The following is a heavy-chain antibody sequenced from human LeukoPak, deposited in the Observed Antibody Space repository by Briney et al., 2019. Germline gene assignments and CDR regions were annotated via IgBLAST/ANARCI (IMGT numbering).Heavy chain of an antibody. CDR1: GFTLSSYS. CDR3: ARLHDRSGYWSRNFYYYMDV. Sequence: GRSLRLSCAASGFTLSSYSKNWVRQAPGKRLEWVSYISSSSSYIYYADSVKGRFTISRDNAKNSLYLQMNSLRAEDTAVYYCARLHDRSGYWSRNFYYYMDVWGKGTTVTVS. V-gene: IGHV3-21*01. CDR2: ISSSSSYI. J-gene: IGHJ6*03. D-gene: IGHD3-22*01.